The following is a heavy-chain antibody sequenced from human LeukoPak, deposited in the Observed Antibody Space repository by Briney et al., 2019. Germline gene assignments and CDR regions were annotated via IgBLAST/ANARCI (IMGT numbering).Heavy chain of an antibody. D-gene: IGHD3-22*01. CDR1: GGSISSSRYY. V-gene: IGHV4-61*05. J-gene: IGHJ4*02. Sequence: PSETVSLTCTVSGGSISSSRYYWGWIRQPPGKGLEWIGYIYYSGSTNYNPSLKSRVTISVDTSKNQFSLILSSVTAADTAVYYCARHIGTTSSCYYPYWGQGTLVTVSS. CDR2: IYYSGST. CDR3: ARHIGTTSSCYYPY.